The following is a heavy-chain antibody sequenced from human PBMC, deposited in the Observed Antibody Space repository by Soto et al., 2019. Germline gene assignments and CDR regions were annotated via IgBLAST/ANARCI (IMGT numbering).Heavy chain of an antibody. V-gene: IGHV3-30-3*01. Sequence: GGSLRLSCAASGFTFSSYAMHWVRQAPGKGLEWVAVISYDGSNKYYADSVKGGFTISRDNSKNTLYLQMNGLRAEDTAVYYSARDQGGSSSWYNAPLFTPESVDYGMDVWGQGTTVTVSS. D-gene: IGHD6-13*01. CDR3: ARDQGGSSSWYNAPLFTPESVDYGMDV. CDR2: ISYDGSNK. CDR1: GFTFSSYA. J-gene: IGHJ6*02.